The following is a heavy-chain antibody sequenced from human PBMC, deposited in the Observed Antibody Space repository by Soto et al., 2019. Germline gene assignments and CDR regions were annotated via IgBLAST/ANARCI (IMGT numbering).Heavy chain of an antibody. CDR1: GFTFSDYY. D-gene: IGHD1-7*01. CDR3: AKGEGYKWNYEFDP. J-gene: IGHJ5*02. CDR2: ISDSSSNT. Sequence: XESLSLSCAASGFTFSDYYMSWIRQAPGKGLEWVSYISDSSSNTNYGDSVKGRFTISRDNAKNLLYLQMNSLRAEDTAVYYCAKGEGYKWNYEFDPWGQGTLVTVSS. V-gene: IGHV3-11*06.